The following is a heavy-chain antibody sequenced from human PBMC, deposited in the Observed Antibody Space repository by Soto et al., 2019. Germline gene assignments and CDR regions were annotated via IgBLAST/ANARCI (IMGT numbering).Heavy chain of an antibody. J-gene: IGHJ6*02. CDR3: ATGRDGYSGYYYYGTGV. D-gene: IGHD5-18*01. CDR1: GYPSTSSY. Sequence: SVKASCSASGYPSTSSYMHSVRQAPGQGLEWMGWINPNSGGTNYEQKFQGWFTMTSDTSISTAYMELSRLRSDDTAVYYCATGRDGYSGYYYYGTGVWGQGTTASVSS. CDR2: INPNSGGT. V-gene: IGHV1-2*04.